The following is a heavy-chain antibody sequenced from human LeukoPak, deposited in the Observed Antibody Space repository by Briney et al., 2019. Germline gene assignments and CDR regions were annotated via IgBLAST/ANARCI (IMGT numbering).Heavy chain of an antibody. CDR1: GFTFSTYA. CDR2: ISGSSSHT. J-gene: IGHJ4*02. CDR3: AKEYDKTNRSPQWGFDS. D-gene: IGHD6-19*01. V-gene: IGHV3-23*01. Sequence: GGSLRLSCAASGFTFSTYAMSWVRQAPGKGLEWVSGISGSSSHTEDADSVKGRFTISRDNSKNTLFLQMNNLRVEDTALYYCAKEYDKTNRSPQWGFDSWGQGTLVTVSS.